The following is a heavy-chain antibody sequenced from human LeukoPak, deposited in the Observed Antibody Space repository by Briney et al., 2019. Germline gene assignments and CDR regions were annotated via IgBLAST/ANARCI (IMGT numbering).Heavy chain of an antibody. V-gene: IGHV7-4-1*02. CDR2: INTNTGNP. CDR1: GYTFTSYD. Sequence: ASVKVSCKASGYTFTSYDINWVRQATGQGLEWMGWINTNTGNPTYAQGFTGRFVFSLDTSLSTAYLQISSLKAEDTAVYFCARRVGGTTATWYFDYWGQGTLVTVSS. J-gene: IGHJ4*02. CDR3: ARRVGGTTATWYFDY. D-gene: IGHD1-1*01.